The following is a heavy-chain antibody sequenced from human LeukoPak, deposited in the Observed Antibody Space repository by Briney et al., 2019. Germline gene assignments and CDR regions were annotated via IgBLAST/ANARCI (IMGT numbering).Heavy chain of an antibody. J-gene: IGHJ4*02. V-gene: IGHV1-18*01. D-gene: IGHD3-22*01. CDR1: GYTFSNFG. CDR3: ARADRYPFYYDRSAYHTGDY. Sequence: ASVKASCKASGYTFSNFGIIWVRQAPGQGLEWMGWISAYNGNTNQAQKLQGRVTMTTDTSTSTAYMELRSLRSDDTAVYYCARADRYPFYYDRSAYHTGDYWGQGTLVTVSS. CDR2: ISAYNGNT.